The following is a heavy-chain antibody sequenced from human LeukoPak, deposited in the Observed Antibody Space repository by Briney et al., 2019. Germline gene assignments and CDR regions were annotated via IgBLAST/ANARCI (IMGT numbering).Heavy chain of an antibody. CDR1: GASISSYY. CDR2: IHYSGTT. CDR3: ARGELLIDY. D-gene: IGHD1-7*01. V-gene: IGHV4-59*01. J-gene: IGHJ4*02. Sequence: SETLSLTCTVSGASISSYYWSWIRQPPRKGLEWMGYIHYSGTTNYNPSLKSRVTILVDTSKNQFSLKLTSVTAADTAVYYCARGELLIDYWGQGTLVTVSS.